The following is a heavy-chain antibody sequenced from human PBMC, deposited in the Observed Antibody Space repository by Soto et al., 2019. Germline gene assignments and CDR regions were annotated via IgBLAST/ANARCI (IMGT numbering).Heavy chain of an antibody. CDR3: AKDVDIVGGRDYYFDY. V-gene: IGHV3-23*01. D-gene: IGHD5-12*01. J-gene: IGHJ4*02. CDR1: GFTFSSYA. CDR2: ISGSGGST. Sequence: GGSLRLSCAASGFTFSSYAMSWVRQAPGKGLEWVSAISGSGGSTYYADSVKGRFTISRDNSKNTLYLQMNSLRAEDTAVYYCAKDVDIVGGRDYYFDYWGQGTLVTVSS.